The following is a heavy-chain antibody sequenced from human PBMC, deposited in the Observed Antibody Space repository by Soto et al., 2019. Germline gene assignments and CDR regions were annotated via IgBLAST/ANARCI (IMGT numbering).Heavy chain of an antibody. CDR3: VKDRSDTWSFDY. CDR1: GFTFSNYG. V-gene: IGHV3-30*18. D-gene: IGHD2-8*02. J-gene: IGHJ4*02. Sequence: GGSLRLSCAASGFTFSNYGMHWVRQVPGKGLEWLAVVTHDGSLYPYADSVKGRFSISRDNSRKTLYLQMNSLRPEDTAVYYCVKDRSDTWSFDYWGQGTLVTVSS. CDR2: VTHDGSLY.